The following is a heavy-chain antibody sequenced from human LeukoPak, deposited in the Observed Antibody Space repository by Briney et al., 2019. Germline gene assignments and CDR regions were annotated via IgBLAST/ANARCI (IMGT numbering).Heavy chain of an antibody. CDR2: INPNSGGT. CDR1: GYTFTGYY. J-gene: IGHJ3*02. Sequence: ASVKVSCKASGYTFTGYYMHWVRQAPGQGLEWMGWINPNSGGTNYAQKFQGRVTMTRDTSISTAYMELSRLRSDDTAVYYCAILTMVRDAFDIWGQGTTVTVSS. D-gene: IGHD3-10*01. CDR3: AILTMVRDAFDI. V-gene: IGHV1-2*02.